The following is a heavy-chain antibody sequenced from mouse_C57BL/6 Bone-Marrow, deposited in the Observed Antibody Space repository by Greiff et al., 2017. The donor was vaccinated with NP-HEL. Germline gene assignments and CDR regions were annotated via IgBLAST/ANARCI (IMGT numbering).Heavy chain of an antibody. V-gene: IGHV1-7*01. Sequence: VQLQQSGAELAKPGASVKLSCKASGYTFTSYWMHWVKQRPGQGLEWIGYINPSSGYTKYNQKFKDKATLTADKSSSTAYMQLSSLTYEDSAVYSGAKWLLPLYCYGMDYWGQGTSVTVSS. J-gene: IGHJ4*01. CDR1: GYTFTSYW. CDR3: AKWLLPLYCYGMDY. CDR2: INPSSGYT. D-gene: IGHD2-3*01.